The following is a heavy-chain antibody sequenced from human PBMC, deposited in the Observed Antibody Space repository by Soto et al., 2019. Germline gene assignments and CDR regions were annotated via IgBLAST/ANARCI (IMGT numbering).Heavy chain of an antibody. D-gene: IGHD3-10*01. CDR1: VGTFSSYT. CDR3: ARDPDGSGSYPNWFDP. Sequence: GASVKVSCKASVGTFSSYTISWVRQAPGQGLEWMGRIIPILGIANYAQKFQGRVTITADKSTSTAYMELSSLRSEDTAVYYCARDPDGSGSYPNWFDPWGQGTLVTVSS. J-gene: IGHJ5*02. V-gene: IGHV1-69*04. CDR2: IIPILGIA.